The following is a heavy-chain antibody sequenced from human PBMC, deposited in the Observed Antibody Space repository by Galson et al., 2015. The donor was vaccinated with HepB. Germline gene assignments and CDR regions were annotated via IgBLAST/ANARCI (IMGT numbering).Heavy chain of an antibody. D-gene: IGHD4-17*01. V-gene: IGHV1-18*01. CDR2: ISAYNGNT. J-gene: IGHJ4*02. CDR1: GYTFTSYG. Sequence: SVKVSCKASGYTFTSYGISWVRQAPGQGLEWMGWISAYNGNTNYAQKLQGRVTMTTDTSTSTAYMELRSLRSDDTAVYYCARLLTDGDYPAYYFDYWGQGTLVTVSS. CDR3: ARLLTDGDYPAYYFDY.